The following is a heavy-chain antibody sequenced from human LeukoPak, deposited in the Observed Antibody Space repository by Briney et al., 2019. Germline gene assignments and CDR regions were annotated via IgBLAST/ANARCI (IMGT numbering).Heavy chain of an antibody. V-gene: IGHV1-2*02. Sequence: ASVKVSCKASGYTFTGYYMHWVRQAPGQGLEWMGWINPNSGGTNYAQKFQGRVTMTRDTSISTAYMELSRLRSDDTAVYYCARGCGYSGFGRKNWFDPWGQGTLVTVSS. D-gene: IGHD1-26*01. CDR3: ARGCGYSGFGRKNWFDP. CDR2: INPNSGGT. J-gene: IGHJ5*02. CDR1: GYTFTGYY.